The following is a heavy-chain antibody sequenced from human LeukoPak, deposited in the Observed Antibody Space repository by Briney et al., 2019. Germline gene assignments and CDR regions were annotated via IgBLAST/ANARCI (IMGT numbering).Heavy chain of an antibody. CDR2: ISYDGSNK. V-gene: IGHV3-30-3*01. Sequence: GGSLRLSCAASGFTFSSYAMHWVRQAPGKGLEWVAVISYDGSNKYYADSVKGRFTISRDNSKNTLYLQMNSLRAEDTAVYYCARAGVTTNYYYGMDVWGQGTTVTVSS. D-gene: IGHD4-23*01. CDR3: ARAGVTTNYYYGMDV. J-gene: IGHJ6*02. CDR1: GFTFSSYA.